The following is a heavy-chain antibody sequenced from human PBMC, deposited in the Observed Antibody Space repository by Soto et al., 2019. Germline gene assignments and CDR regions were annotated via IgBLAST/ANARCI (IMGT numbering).Heavy chain of an antibody. V-gene: IGHV1-69*01. D-gene: IGHD2-8*01. J-gene: IGHJ3*01. Sequence: QTLEWMGGIIPIFGTANYAQKFQGRVTITADESKSTAYMELSRVRSEDTAVYYCARSELGYFSKGVWPYGACFAVWGLVTMVSVAS. CDR2: IIPIFGTA. CDR3: ARSELGYFSKGVWPYGACFAV.